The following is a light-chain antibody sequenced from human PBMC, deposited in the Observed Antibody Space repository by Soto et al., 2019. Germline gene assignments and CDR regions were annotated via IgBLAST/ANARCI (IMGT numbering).Light chain of an antibody. Sequence: EILLAQSPATLSLSPGERATLSCKASQGVSIFLAWYQQKPGQAPRLLIHDASNRATGVPARFSGSGSGRDFTLTINSLEPEDFAVYYCQQRSTWLYTFGQGTKLEV. J-gene: IGKJ2*01. CDR2: DAS. CDR1: QGVSIF. CDR3: QQRSTWLYT. V-gene: IGKV3-11*02.